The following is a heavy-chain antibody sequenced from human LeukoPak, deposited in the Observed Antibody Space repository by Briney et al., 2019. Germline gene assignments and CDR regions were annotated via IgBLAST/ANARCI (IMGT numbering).Heavy chain of an antibody. J-gene: IGHJ4*02. Sequence: SETLSLTCAVSGGSISSGGYYWSWIRQPPGKGLEWIGYIYHSGSTYYNPSLKSRVTISVDRSKNQFSLKLSSVTAADTAVYYCAREPTMDLLYHSSSWKTPGGYFDYWGQGTLVTVSS. D-gene: IGHD6-13*01. CDR3: AREPTMDLLYHSSSWKTPGGYFDY. CDR1: GGSISSGGYY. CDR2: IYHSGST. V-gene: IGHV4-30-2*01.